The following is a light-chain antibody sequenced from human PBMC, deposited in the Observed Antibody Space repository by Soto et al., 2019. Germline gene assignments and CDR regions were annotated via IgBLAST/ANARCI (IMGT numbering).Light chain of an antibody. V-gene: IGLV3-21*04. Sequence: SYELTQPPSVSVAPEKTARLTCRGAKIGSKRVHWYRQKPGQAPVLVIYYDSDRPSGIPERFSGSNSGNTATLTINRVEAGDEADYYCQVWDITTDHYVFGTGTKLTVL. CDR2: YDS. J-gene: IGLJ1*01. CDR1: KIGSKR. CDR3: QVWDITTDHYV.